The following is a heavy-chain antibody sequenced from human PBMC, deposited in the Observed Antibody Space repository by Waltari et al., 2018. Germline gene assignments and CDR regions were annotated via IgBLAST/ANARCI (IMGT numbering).Heavy chain of an antibody. CDR3: AMVETGDAFDI. V-gene: IGHV1-2*02. D-gene: IGHD1-1*01. J-gene: IGHJ3*02. CDR2: STPNRSST. CDR1: GYTLPGHY. Sequence: QVQVVHSGAEVKKPGASVKISFQASGYTLPGHYLNRVRQAPGPGLEWMGWSTPNRSSTNCVQRFQGRVPLTRDTAISTGYMELGRLRSDDTAVYYCAMVETGDAFDIWGKGTMVTVSS.